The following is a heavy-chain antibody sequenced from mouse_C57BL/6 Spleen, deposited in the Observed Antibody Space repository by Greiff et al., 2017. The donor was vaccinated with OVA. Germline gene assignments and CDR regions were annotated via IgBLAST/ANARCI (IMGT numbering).Heavy chain of an antibody. J-gene: IGHJ3*01. V-gene: IGHV5-17*01. CDR3: AREDDGYYPAWFAY. CDR2: ISSGSSTI. D-gene: IGHD2-3*01. Sequence: EVHLVESGGGLVKPGGSLKLSCAASGFTFSDYGMHWVRQAPEKGLEWVAYISSGSSTIYYADTVKGRFTISRDNAKNTLFLQMTSLRSEDTAMYYCAREDDGYYPAWFAYWGQGTLVTVSA. CDR1: GFTFSDYG.